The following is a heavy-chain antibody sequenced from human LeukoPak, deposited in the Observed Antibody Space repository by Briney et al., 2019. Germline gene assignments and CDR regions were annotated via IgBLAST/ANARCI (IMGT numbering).Heavy chain of an antibody. V-gene: IGHV3-48*01. J-gene: IGHJ4*02. D-gene: IGHD2-2*01. Sequence: GGSLRLSCAASGFTFSSYSMNWVRQAPGKGLEWVSYISSSSSTIYYADSVKGRFTISRDNAKNSLYLQMNSLRAEDTAVYYCARDRRHIPQLAPFDYWGQGTLVTVSS. CDR3: ARDRRHIPQLAPFDY. CDR2: ISSSSSTI. CDR1: GFTFSSYS.